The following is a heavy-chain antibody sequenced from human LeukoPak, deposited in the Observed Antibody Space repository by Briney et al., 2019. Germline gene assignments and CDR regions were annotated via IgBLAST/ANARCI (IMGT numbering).Heavy chain of an antibody. CDR1: GFTFSSYS. CDR2: INSSSSYI. D-gene: IGHD3-10*01. Sequence: PGGSLRLSCAASGFTFSSYSMNWVRQAPGKGLEWVSSINSSSSYIYYADSVKGRFTISRDNAKNSLYLQMNSLRAEDTAVYYCARDGNYHGSGRNMGYFDYWGQGTLVTVSS. CDR3: ARDGNYHGSGRNMGYFDY. V-gene: IGHV3-21*01. J-gene: IGHJ4*02.